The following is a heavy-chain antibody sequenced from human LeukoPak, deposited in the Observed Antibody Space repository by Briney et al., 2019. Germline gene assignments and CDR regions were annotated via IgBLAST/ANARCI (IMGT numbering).Heavy chain of an antibody. CDR2: ISYDGNN. J-gene: IGHJ4*02. Sequence: GGSLRLSCAASAFTFSTYAMHWVRQAPGKGLEWVAVISYDGNNNYADSVRGRFTISRDNSKNTLYLQMNSLRAEDTAVYYCARGGGLAVAGRPSDYWGQGTLVTVSS. CDR1: AFTFSTYA. CDR3: ARGGGLAVAGRPSDY. D-gene: IGHD6-19*01. V-gene: IGHV3-30*04.